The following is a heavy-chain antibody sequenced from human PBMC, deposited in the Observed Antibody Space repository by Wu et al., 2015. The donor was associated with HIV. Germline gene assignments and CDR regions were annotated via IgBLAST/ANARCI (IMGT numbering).Heavy chain of an antibody. CDR3: ARQRAYTSGWYILDN. CDR2: MNPKSGNT. Sequence: QVQLVQSGAEVKKPGASVKVSCKASGYTFSSYDINWVRQATGQGLEWMGWMNPKSGNTGYAQKFQGRVTMTRDTSITTAYMELSSLRFEDTAVYYCARQRAYTSGWYILDNWGQGTLVTVSS. J-gene: IGHJ4*02. D-gene: IGHD6-19*01. V-gene: IGHV1-8*01. CDR1: GYTFSSYD.